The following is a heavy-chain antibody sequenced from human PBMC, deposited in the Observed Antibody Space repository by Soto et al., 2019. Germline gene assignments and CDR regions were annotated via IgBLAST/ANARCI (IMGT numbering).Heavy chain of an antibody. D-gene: IGHD6-19*01. CDR2: IKSKTDGGTT. CDR1: GFTFSSYE. V-gene: IGHV3-15*01. CDR3: TTSGWYRGDY. Sequence: PGGSLRLSCAASGFTFSSYEMNWVRQAPGKGLEWVGRIKSKTDGGTTHYAASLKGRFTISRDDSKNTLYVQMNSLKTEDTAVYYCTTSGWYRGDYWGQGTLVTVSS. J-gene: IGHJ4*02.